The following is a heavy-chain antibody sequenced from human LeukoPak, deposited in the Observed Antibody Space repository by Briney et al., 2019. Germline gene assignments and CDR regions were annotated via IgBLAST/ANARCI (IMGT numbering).Heavy chain of an antibody. Sequence: GGPLRLSCAASGFTFSNARMSWVRQAPGKGLEWVSAISGSGGSTYYADSVKGRFTISRDNSKNTLYLQMNSLRAEDTAVYYCAKDPKGSAGDYWGQGTLVTVSS. CDR3: AKDPKGSAGDY. CDR2: ISGSGGST. J-gene: IGHJ4*02. V-gene: IGHV3-23*01. CDR1: GFTFSNAR. D-gene: IGHD6-6*01.